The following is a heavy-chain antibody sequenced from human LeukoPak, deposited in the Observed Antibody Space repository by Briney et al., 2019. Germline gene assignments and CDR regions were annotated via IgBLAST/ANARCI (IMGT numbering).Heavy chain of an antibody. D-gene: IGHD3-10*01. CDR1: GGSISSYY. V-gene: IGHV4-4*07. J-gene: IGHJ4*02. CDR3: ATSMVRGVINY. CDR2: IYTSGST. Sequence: ASETLSLTCTVSGGSISSYYWSWIRQPAGKGLEWIGRIYTSGSTNYNPSLKSRVTMSVDTSKNQFSLKLSSVTAADTAVYYCATSMVRGVINYWGQGTLVTVSS.